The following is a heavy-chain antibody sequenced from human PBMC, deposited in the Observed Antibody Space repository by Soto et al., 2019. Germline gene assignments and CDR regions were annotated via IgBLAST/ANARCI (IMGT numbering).Heavy chain of an antibody. CDR1: GFTSRHNW. V-gene: IGHV3-74*03. Sequence: QPGGSLRLSCAASGFTSRHNWMHWVRQAPGRGLEWASLIHSDGTGIKYADSVKGRFTISRDSAGNTLHLQMNSLRAEDTAIYYCTTFGTYYDTSGFAYWGPGTLVTVSS. CDR2: IHSDGTGI. D-gene: IGHD3-22*01. J-gene: IGHJ4*02. CDR3: TTFGTYYDTSGFAY.